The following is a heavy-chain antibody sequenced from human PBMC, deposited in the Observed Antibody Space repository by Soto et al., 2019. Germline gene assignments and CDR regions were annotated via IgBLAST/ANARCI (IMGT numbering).Heavy chain of an antibody. D-gene: IGHD6-13*01. CDR2: VYNSGRT. CDR1: GGSTSSNY. J-gene: IGHJ4*02. Sequence: SETMSLTCTVSGGSTSSNYWTWIRQPPGTGLEWIGYVYNSGRTNYNPSLKSRVTISEATSKSQFSLKVNSMTAADTAVYYCARYRREAVAGYTLDNWGQGILVTVS. V-gene: IGHV4-59*01. CDR3: ARYRREAVAGYTLDN.